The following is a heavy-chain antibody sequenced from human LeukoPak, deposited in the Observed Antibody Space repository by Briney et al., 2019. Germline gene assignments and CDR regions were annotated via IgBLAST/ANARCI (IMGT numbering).Heavy chain of an antibody. CDR2: ISYDGGNK. CDR1: GFTFSSYA. V-gene: IGHV3-30-3*01. CDR3: ARGARGAFDI. J-gene: IGHJ3*02. Sequence: PGGSLRLSCAASGFTFSSYAMHWVRQAPGKGLEWVAVISYDGGNKYYADSVKGRFTISRDNSKNTLYLQMNSLRAEDTAVYYCARGARGAFDIWGQGTMVTVSS.